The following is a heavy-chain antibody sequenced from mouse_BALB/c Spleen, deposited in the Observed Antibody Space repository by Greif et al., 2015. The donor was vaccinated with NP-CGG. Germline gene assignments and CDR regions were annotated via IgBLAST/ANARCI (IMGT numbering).Heavy chain of an antibody. Sequence: VKLEESGPGLVAPSQSLSITCTVSGFSLTSYGVHWVRQPPGKGLEWLGVIWAGGSTNYNSALMSRLSISKDNSKSQVFLKMNSLQTDDTAMYYCARVYYYGSSSYAMDYWGQGTSVTVSS. D-gene: IGHD1-1*01. CDR1: GFSLTSYG. CDR3: ARVYYYGSSSYAMDY. CDR2: IWAGGST. J-gene: IGHJ4*01. V-gene: IGHV2-9*02.